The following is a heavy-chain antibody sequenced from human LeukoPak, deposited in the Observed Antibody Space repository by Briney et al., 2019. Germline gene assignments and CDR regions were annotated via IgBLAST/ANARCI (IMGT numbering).Heavy chain of an antibody. CDR2: IYSGGST. Sequence: GGSLRLSCAASGFTVSNNYMSWVRQAPGRGLEWVSIIYSGGSTYYADSVKGRFTISRDNSKNTLFLQMNSLRTDDTAVYYCARGLKQQLGWFDPWGQGTLVPVSS. CDR3: ARGLKQQLGWFDP. D-gene: IGHD6-13*01. CDR1: GFTVSNNY. V-gene: IGHV3-53*05. J-gene: IGHJ5*02.